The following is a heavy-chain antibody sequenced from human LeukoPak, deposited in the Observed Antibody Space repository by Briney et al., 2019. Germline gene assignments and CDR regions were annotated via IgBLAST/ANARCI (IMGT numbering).Heavy chain of an antibody. CDR2: IYYSGTT. V-gene: IGHV4-59*01. Sequence: SETLSLTCTVSGGSISYYYWSWIRQSPGKGLEWIGYIYYSGTTNYNPSLKSRVTISVDTSRNQFSLQLRSVTAADTAVYYCAREDPQTTVPEGMDVWGQGTTVIVSS. CDR1: GGSISYYY. CDR3: AREDPQTTVPEGMDV. J-gene: IGHJ6*02. D-gene: IGHD4-17*01.